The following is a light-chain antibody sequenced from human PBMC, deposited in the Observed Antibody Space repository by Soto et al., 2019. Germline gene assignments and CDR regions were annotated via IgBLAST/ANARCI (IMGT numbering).Light chain of an antibody. Sequence: EIVMTQSPATLSVSPGERATLSCRASQSVSSNLAWYQQKPGQAPRLLIYGASTRATGFPARFSGSGSGTEFTLTISSLPSEDFAVYYCQQYNNWPLTFGGGTKVEIK. CDR2: GAS. CDR1: QSVSSN. J-gene: IGKJ4*02. V-gene: IGKV3-15*01. CDR3: QQYNNWPLT.